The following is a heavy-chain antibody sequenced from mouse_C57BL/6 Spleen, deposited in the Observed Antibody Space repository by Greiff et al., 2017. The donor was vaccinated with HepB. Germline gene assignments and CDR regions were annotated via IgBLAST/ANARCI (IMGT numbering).Heavy chain of an antibody. Sequence: VKLQQSGAELARPGASVKLSCKASGYTFTSYGISWVKQRTGQGLEWIGEIYPRSGNTYYNEKFKGKATLTADKSSSTAYMELRSLTSEDSAVYFCARHGSFDYWGQGTTLTVSS. V-gene: IGHV1-81*01. CDR2: IYPRSGNT. J-gene: IGHJ2*01. D-gene: IGHD1-1*01. CDR3: ARHGSFDY. CDR1: GYTFTSYG.